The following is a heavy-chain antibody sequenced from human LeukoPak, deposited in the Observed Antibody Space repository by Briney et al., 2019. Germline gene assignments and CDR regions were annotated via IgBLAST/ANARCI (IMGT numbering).Heavy chain of an antibody. J-gene: IGHJ4*02. CDR3: AKDWEEIGVLVAVLDY. V-gene: IGHV3-23*01. Sequence: PRRSLRPSCAASGSTFSNTAITSVSPDPGKGLQWVSSDGGRGDNTHYADSVKGQFTISRVNSENTLYLQMDSLRAEDTAVYYCAKDWEEIGVLVAVLDYWGQGALVTVTS. CDR1: GSTFSNTA. D-gene: IGHD3-3*01. CDR2: DGGRGDNT.